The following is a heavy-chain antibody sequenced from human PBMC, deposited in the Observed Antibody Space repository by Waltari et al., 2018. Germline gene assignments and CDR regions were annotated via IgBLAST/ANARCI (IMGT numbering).Heavy chain of an antibody. J-gene: IGHJ3*02. D-gene: IGHD2-15*01. CDR2: ISSSSSYI. Sequence: LQLQESGPGLVKPSETLSLTCTVSGGSISSSSYYWSWIRQPPGKGLEWVSSISSSSSYIYYADSVKGRFTISRDNAKNSLYLQMNSLRAEDTAVYYCARDRTGLDLLTSAFDIWGQGTMVTVSS. V-gene: IGHV3-21*01. CDR3: ARDRTGLDLLTSAFDI. CDR1: GGSISSSSYY.